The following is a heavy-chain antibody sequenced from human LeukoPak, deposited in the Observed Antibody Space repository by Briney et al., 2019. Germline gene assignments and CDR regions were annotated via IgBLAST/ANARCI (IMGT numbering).Heavy chain of an antibody. CDR2: IWYDGSNK. Sequence: GGSLRLSCAASGFTFSSYGMHWVRQAPGKGLEWVAVIWYDGSNKYYADSVKGRFTISRDNSKNTLYLQMNSLRAEDTAVYYCANLPHDYGDYNPSYYYGMDVWGQGTTVTVSS. CDR3: ANLPHDYGDYNPSYYYGMDV. D-gene: IGHD4-17*01. V-gene: IGHV3-33*06. CDR1: GFTFSSYG. J-gene: IGHJ6*02.